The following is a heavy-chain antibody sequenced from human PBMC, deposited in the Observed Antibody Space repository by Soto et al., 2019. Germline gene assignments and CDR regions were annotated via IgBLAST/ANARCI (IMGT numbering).Heavy chain of an antibody. Sequence: SETLSLTCTVSGGSISSYYWSWIRQPPGKGLEWIGYIYYSGSTNYNPSLKSRVTISVDTSKNQFSLKLSSVTAADTAVYYCARDTNDILTGNNWFDPWGQGTLVIVSS. CDR2: IYYSGST. CDR3: ARDTNDILTGNNWFDP. D-gene: IGHD3-9*01. J-gene: IGHJ5*02. CDR1: GGSISSYY. V-gene: IGHV4-59*01.